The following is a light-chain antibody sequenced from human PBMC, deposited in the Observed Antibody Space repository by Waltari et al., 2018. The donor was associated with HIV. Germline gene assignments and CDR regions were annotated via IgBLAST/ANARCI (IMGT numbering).Light chain of an antibody. CDR2: EVS. J-gene: IGLJ2*01. CDR1: ISDVGGYDF. V-gene: IGLV2-14*01. Sequence: QSALTQPASVSGSPGQSITISCTGTISDVGGYDFVSWYQLHPGKAPELMIYEVSNRPSGVSNRFSGSKSGNTASLTISGLQAEDEADYYCSSFTSSSSPVQFGGGTKLTVL. CDR3: SSFTSSSSPVQ.